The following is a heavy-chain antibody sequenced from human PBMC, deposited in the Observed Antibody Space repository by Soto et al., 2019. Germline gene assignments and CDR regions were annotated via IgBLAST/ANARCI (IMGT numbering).Heavy chain of an antibody. CDR3: AKSGQPPYYYYGLDV. Sequence: GASVNVSCKASGFTFTRYSISWVRHAPGQGLEWMGWISGYNGDTNYAQKFQDRVSMTIDTSTGTAYMELRSLTSDDTAIYYCAKSGQPPYYYYGLDVWGQGTKVTVSS. D-gene: IGHD3-3*01. CDR2: ISGYNGDT. CDR1: GFTFTRYS. J-gene: IGHJ6*02. V-gene: IGHV1-18*01.